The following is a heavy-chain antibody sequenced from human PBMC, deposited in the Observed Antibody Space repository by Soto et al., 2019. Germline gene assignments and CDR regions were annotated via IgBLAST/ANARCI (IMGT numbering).Heavy chain of an antibody. CDR2: IWYDGSNK. J-gene: IGHJ4*02. Sequence: GGSLRLSCAASGFTFSSYGMHWVRQAPGKGLEWVAVIWYDGSNKYYADSVKGRFTISRDNSKNTLYLQMNSLRAEDTAVYYCARDYCSSTSCYPVDYWGQGTRVTVSS. CDR1: GFTFSSYG. V-gene: IGHV3-33*01. D-gene: IGHD2-2*01. CDR3: ARDYCSSTSCYPVDY.